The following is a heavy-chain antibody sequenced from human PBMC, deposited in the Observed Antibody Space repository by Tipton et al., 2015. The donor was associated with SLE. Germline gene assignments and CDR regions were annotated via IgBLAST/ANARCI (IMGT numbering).Heavy chain of an antibody. CDR2: IYYSGST. CDR1: GCSISTYY. J-gene: IGHJ2*01. CDR3: ASSTSCYTYWYFDL. Sequence: TLSLTCTVSGCSISTYYWSWIRKPPGKGLEWIGYIYYSGSTNYNPSLKSRVTISVDTSKNQFSLKLSSVTAADTAVYYCASSTSCYTYWYFDLWGRGTLVTVSS. V-gene: IGHV4-59*01. D-gene: IGHD2-2*01.